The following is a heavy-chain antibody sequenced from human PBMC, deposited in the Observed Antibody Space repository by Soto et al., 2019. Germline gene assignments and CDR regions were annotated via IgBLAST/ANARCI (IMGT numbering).Heavy chain of an antibody. Sequence: SGPTLVNPTQTLTLTCTFSGFSLGTSGEGVGWIRQPPGKALEWLALIYWEDDKIYRPSLTRRLTITKDTSKNQVVLTMTNMAPVDTATYYCAHSPVGYYDRSAHWYSDLWGPGTLLTVSS. CDR2: IYWEDDK. D-gene: IGHD3-22*01. CDR1: GFSLGTSGEG. J-gene: IGHJ2*01. V-gene: IGHV2-5*02. CDR3: AHSPVGYYDRSAHWYSDL.